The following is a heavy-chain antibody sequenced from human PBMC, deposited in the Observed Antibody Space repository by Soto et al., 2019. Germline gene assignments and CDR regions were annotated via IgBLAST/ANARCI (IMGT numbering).Heavy chain of an antibody. J-gene: IGHJ4*02. Sequence: ETLSLTCTVSGGSISNSYWSWIRQPPGKGLEWIGYVYYTGSTNYNPSLKSRVTISVDTSRNQFSLKLNSVTAADTAVYYCAGTSMYSSSWYYFDNWGQGTLVTVSS. D-gene: IGHD6-13*01. CDR1: GGSISNSY. CDR3: AGTSMYSSSWYYFDN. V-gene: IGHV4-59*01. CDR2: VYYTGST.